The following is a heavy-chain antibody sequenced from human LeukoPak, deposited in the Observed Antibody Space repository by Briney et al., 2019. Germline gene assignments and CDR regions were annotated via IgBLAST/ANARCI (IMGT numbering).Heavy chain of an antibody. V-gene: IGHV3-30-3*01. CDR2: ISYDGSNK. CDR1: GFTFSSYA. CDR3: ARDPVSGYDWANPTYYFDY. D-gene: IGHD5-12*01. Sequence: GGSLRLSRAASGFTFSSYAMHWVRQAPGKGLEWVAVISYDGSNKYYADSVKGRFTISRDNSKNTLYLQMNSLRAEDTAVYYCARDPVSGYDWANPTYYFDYWGQGTLVTVSS. J-gene: IGHJ4*02.